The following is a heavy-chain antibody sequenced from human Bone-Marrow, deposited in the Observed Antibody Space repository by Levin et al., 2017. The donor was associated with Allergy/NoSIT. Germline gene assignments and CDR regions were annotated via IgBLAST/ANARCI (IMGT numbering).Heavy chain of an antibody. Sequence: GGSLRLSCAASGFTFSSYWMHWVRQAPGKGLVWVSRINSDGSSTSYADSVKGRFTISRDNAKNTLYLQMNSLRAEDTAVYYCASEVKVRSYNWFDPWGQGTLVTVSS. D-gene: IGHD1-1*01. CDR1: GFTFSSYW. CDR3: ASEVKVRSYNWFDP. V-gene: IGHV3-74*01. CDR2: INSDGSST. J-gene: IGHJ5*02.